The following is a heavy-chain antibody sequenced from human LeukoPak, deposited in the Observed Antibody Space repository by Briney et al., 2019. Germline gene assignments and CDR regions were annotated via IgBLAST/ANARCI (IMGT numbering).Heavy chain of an antibody. J-gene: IGHJ3*02. Sequence: PAGSLRLSCAASGFTFSTYTMSWVRQAPGKGLEWVSAINTGGGTSSADSVKGRFTISRDNSESTLYPQMSSLRAEDTAVYYCARGLDSVTWGPFDIWGQGTVVTVSS. CDR3: ARGLDSVTWGPFDI. V-gene: IGHV3-23*01. CDR2: INTGGGT. CDR1: GFTFSTYT. D-gene: IGHD2-2*03.